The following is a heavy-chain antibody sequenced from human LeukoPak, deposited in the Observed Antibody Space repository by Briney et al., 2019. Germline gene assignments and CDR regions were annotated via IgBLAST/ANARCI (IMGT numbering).Heavy chain of an antibody. CDR3: ARDNSGYSGSYYDY. CDR1: GYTFNSYG. CDR2: ISGYSGNT. Sequence: ASVKVSCKGSGYTFNSYGINWVRQAPGQGLEWMGWISGYSGNTNYAQKLQGRVTMTTDTSTTTAYVELRSLRSDDTAVYYCARDNSGYSGSYYDYWGQGTLVTVSS. J-gene: IGHJ4*02. V-gene: IGHV1-18*01. D-gene: IGHD1-26*01.